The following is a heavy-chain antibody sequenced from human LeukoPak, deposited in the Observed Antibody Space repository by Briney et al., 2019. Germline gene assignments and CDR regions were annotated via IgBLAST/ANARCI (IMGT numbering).Heavy chain of an antibody. CDR2: IYHSGST. J-gene: IGHJ4*02. CDR1: GASISSGDYL. CDR3: ARGDDCSSTSCYPPDY. V-gene: IGHV4-30-2*01. Sequence: SETLSLTCTVSGASISSGDYLWSWIRQPPGKGLEWIGYIYHSGSTYYNPSLKSRVTISLDRSKNQFSLKLSSVTAADTAVYYCARGDDCSSTSCYPPDYWGQGTLVTVSS. D-gene: IGHD2-2*01.